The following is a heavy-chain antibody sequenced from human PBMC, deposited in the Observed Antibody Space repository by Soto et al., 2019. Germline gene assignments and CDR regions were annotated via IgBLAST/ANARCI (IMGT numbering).Heavy chain of an antibody. D-gene: IGHD3-9*01. CDR3: ARGGPYFDILTGPKGMDH. J-gene: IGHJ4*02. V-gene: IGHV4-4*02. Sequence: QVQLQESGPGLVKSSGTLSLSCAVSGVSITESYWWTWVRQPPGKGLEWIGEIHHIGGTNYNPSLKSRLSMSVDKSKNQFSLRLSSVTAADPAVYYCARGGPYFDILTGPKGMDHWGQGTLVTASS. CDR1: GVSITESYW. CDR2: IHHIGGT.